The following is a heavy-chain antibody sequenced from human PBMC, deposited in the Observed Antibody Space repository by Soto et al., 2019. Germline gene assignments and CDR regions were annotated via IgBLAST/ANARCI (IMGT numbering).Heavy chain of an antibody. CDR2: ISYDGSNK. Sequence: QVQLVESGGGVVQPGRSLRLSCAASGFTFSDYGMHWVRQAPGKGLEWMAVISYDGSNKYYGDSVKGRLTISRDNSKNTLYLQVKSLRAEDTAVYYCAKAYYHFWSGYATSYYYGMDVWGLGTTVTVSS. CDR1: GFTFSDYG. CDR3: AKAYYHFWSGYATSYYYGMDV. J-gene: IGHJ6*02. V-gene: IGHV3-30*18. D-gene: IGHD3-3*01.